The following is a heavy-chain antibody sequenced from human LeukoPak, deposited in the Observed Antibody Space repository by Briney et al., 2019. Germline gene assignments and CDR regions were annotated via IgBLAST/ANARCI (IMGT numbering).Heavy chain of an antibody. V-gene: IGHV4-30-4*01. CDR1: GDPISSDAYY. CDR3: ARQLRGEAVAGHLQPFDY. CDR2: IYYSGST. Sequence: KASQTLSLTCTVSGDPISSDAYYWSWIRQHPGKGLEWIGYIYYSGSTNYNPSLKSRVTISVDTSKNQFSLKLSSVTAADTAVYFCARQLRGEAVAGHLQPFDYWGQGTLVTVSS. J-gene: IGHJ4*02. D-gene: IGHD6-19*01.